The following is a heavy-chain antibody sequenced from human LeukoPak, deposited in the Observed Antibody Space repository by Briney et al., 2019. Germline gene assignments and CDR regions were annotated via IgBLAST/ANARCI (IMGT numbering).Heavy chain of an antibody. CDR3: ARVKEEYSSGWYMIFDY. Sequence: SETLSLTCTVSGGSISSYYWSWIRQPPGKGLEWIGYIYYSGSTNYNPSLKSRVTISVDTSKNQFSLKLSSVTAADTAVYYCARVKEEYSSGWYMIFDYWGQGTLVTVSS. CDR2: IYYSGST. D-gene: IGHD6-19*01. J-gene: IGHJ4*02. CDR1: GGSISSYY. V-gene: IGHV4-59*01.